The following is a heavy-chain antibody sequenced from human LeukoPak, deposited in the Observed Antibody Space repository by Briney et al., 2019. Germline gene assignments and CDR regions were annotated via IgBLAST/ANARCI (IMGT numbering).Heavy chain of an antibody. CDR3: ARVYQGVSLFDGIDY. Sequence: AGGSLRLSCAASEFTFSSYEMNWVRQAPGKGLEWVSYISSSGSTILYADSVKGRFTISRDNAKKSLYLQMNSLRAEDTAVYYCARVYQGVSLFDGIDYWGQGTLVTVSS. D-gene: IGHD3-10*01. V-gene: IGHV3-48*03. CDR1: EFTFSSYE. CDR2: ISSSGSTI. J-gene: IGHJ4*02.